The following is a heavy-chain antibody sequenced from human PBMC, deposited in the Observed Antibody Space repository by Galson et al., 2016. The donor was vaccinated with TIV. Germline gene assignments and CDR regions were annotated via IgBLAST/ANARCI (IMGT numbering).Heavy chain of an antibody. CDR1: GDSVSGNTAA. D-gene: IGHD1-7*01. J-gene: IGHJ6*02. V-gene: IGHV6-1*01. Sequence: CAIPGDSVSGNTAAWNWVRQSPSRGLEWLGRTYYTSKWNTDYAVSVKGRIIIRPDTSMNQVSLQLSSVIPDDTAVYYCSRGNWNYGMGGAMDVWGRGTTVTVSS. CDR2: TYYTSKWNT. CDR3: SRGNWNYGMGGAMDV.